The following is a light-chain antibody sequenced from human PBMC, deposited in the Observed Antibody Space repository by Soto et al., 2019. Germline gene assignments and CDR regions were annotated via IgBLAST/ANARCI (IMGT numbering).Light chain of an antibody. V-gene: IGLV2-18*02. CDR1: ASDVGGHDR. CDR2: EVS. CDR3: SSHTTTHSVV. Sequence: QSVLTQPPSVSGSPGQSVTISCTGTASDVGGHDRVSWYQQPPGKAPKLMIYEVSNRPSGVSNRFSGSKSGNTASLTISGLQAGDEADYYCSSHTTTHSVVFGGGTQLTVL. J-gene: IGLJ2*01.